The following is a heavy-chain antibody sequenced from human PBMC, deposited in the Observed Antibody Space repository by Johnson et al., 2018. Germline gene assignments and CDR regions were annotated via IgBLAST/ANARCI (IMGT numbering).Heavy chain of an antibody. J-gene: IGHJ6*03. D-gene: IGHD3-9*01. Sequence: QVQLVESGAEVKKPGSSXKVSCKASGGTFSSYAISWVRQAPGQGLEWMGGIIPIFGTANYAQKFQGRVTITADESPSTAYMELSSLRSEDTAVYYCASTSDYDILTGYLRYYYMDVWGKGTTVTVSS. V-gene: IGHV1-69*01. CDR2: IIPIFGTA. CDR3: ASTSDYDILTGYLRYYYMDV. CDR1: GGTFSSYA.